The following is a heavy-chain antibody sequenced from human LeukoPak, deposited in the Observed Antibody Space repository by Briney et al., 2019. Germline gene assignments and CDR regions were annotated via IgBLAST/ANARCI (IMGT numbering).Heavy chain of an antibody. V-gene: IGHV3-7*01. Sequence: GGSLRLSCAASGFTFSSYWMSWVRQAPGKGLEWVANIRQDGSEKYYVDSVKGRFTISRDNAKNSLYLQMNSLRAEDTAVYYCARDRYDFWSGYQYYFDYWGQGTLVTVSS. CDR3: ARDRYDFWSGYQYYFDY. J-gene: IGHJ4*02. D-gene: IGHD3-3*01. CDR1: GFTFSSYW. CDR2: IRQDGSEK.